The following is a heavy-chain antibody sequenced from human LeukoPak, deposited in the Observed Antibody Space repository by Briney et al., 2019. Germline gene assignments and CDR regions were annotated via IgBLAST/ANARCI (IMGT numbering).Heavy chain of an antibody. CDR2: IWHDGSNK. J-gene: IGHJ4*02. CDR3: ARQLSPSYYDSSGFSYPDY. Sequence: GRSLRLSCAASGVTFSNYGMHWVRQAPGKGLEWVAVIWHDGSNKYYADSVKGRFTTSRDNSKNTLYLQMNSLRAEDTAIYYCARQLSPSYYDSSGFSYPDYWGQGTLVTVSS. V-gene: IGHV3-33*01. CDR1: GVTFSNYG. D-gene: IGHD3-22*01.